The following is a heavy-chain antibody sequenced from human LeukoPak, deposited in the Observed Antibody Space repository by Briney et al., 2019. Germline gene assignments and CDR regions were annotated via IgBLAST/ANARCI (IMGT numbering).Heavy chain of an antibody. D-gene: IGHD5-18*01. Sequence: GGSLRLSCAASGFTLSNALMSWVRQAPGKGLEWVGRIKSKTDGGTTDYAAPVKGRFTISRDDSKNTLYLQMNSLKTGDTAVYYCTTDRGIQLWDLGYWGQGTLVTVSS. CDR3: TTDRGIQLWDLGY. CDR1: GFTLSNAL. V-gene: IGHV3-15*01. CDR2: IKSKTDGGTT. J-gene: IGHJ4*02.